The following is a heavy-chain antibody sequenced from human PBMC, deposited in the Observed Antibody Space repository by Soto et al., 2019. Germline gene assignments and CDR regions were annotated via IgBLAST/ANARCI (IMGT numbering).Heavy chain of an antibody. J-gene: IGHJ4*02. Sequence: GASVKVSCKASGGTFSSYAISWVRQAPGQGLEWMGGIIPIFGTANYAQKFQGRVTITADESTSTAYMELSSLRSEDTAVYYCARGPFYDSSGYYYFGYWGQGTLVPVSS. D-gene: IGHD3-22*01. CDR2: IIPIFGTA. CDR1: GGTFSSYA. CDR3: ARGPFYDSSGYYYFGY. V-gene: IGHV1-69*13.